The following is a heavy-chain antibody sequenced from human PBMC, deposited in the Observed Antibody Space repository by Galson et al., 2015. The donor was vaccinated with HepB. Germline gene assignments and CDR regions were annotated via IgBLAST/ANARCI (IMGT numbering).Heavy chain of an antibody. CDR1: GYTFLNYG. J-gene: IGHJ4*02. CDR2: ISPHNGNS. Sequence: SVKVSCKASGYTFLNYGVSWVRQVPGQGLEWMAWISPHNGNSNSAQKFQGRVTMTTDTSTSTAYLELRSLTSDDTAIYYCARAVDFSGYEAIVIAGFDSWGQGTLVTVSS. CDR3: ARAVDFSGYEAIVIAGFDS. V-gene: IGHV1-18*01. D-gene: IGHD5-12*01.